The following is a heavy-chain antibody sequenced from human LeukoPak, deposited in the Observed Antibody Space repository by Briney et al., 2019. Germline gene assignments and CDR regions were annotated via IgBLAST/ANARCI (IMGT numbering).Heavy chain of an antibody. Sequence: PGGSLILSCTTSGFTVNNNYMSWVRQAPGKGLEWVSVIYGAGAGITYYIDSVKGRFTISRDNPRNTVYLQMHSLRAEDTAVYYCARELGDWGQGTLVTVSS. CDR2: IYGAGAGIT. J-gene: IGHJ4*02. CDR1: GFTVNNNY. V-gene: IGHV3-53*01. CDR3: ARELGD.